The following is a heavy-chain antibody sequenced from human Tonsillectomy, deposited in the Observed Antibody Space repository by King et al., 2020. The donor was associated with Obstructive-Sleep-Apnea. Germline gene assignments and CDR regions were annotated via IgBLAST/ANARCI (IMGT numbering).Heavy chain of an antibody. CDR3: AKELVDYYDSSGYYPAFDY. Sequence: VQLVESGGVVVQPGGSLRLSCAASGFTFDDYTMHWVRQAPGKGLEWVSLISWDGGSTYYADSVKGRFTISRDNSENSLYLQMNSLRTEDTALYYCAKELVDYYDSSGYYPAFDYWGQGTLVTVSS. CDR2: ISWDGGST. J-gene: IGHJ4*02. V-gene: IGHV3-43*01. CDR1: GFTFDDYT. D-gene: IGHD3-22*01.